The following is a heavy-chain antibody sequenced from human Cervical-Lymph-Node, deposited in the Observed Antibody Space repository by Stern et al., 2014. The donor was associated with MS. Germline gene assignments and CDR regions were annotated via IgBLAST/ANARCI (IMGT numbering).Heavy chain of an antibody. CDR3: ARQDRFFGAFDI. J-gene: IGHJ3*02. D-gene: IGHD3-10*01. V-gene: IGHV5-51*01. CDR1: GYTFSNYW. CDR2: ISPADSDT. Sequence: EVQLVESGAEVKKPGESLKISCKGSGYTFSNYWIAWVRQMPGKGLAWMGIISPADSDTRDSPSFQGRVTMSADNSINTAYLHWNSLRASDTAIYYCARQDRFFGAFDIWGQGTMVTVSS.